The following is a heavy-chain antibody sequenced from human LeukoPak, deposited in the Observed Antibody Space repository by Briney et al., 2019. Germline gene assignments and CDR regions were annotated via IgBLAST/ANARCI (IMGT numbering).Heavy chain of an antibody. CDR1: GGSISSYY. CDR3: ARGKYVLVLGAFDI. J-gene: IGHJ3*02. D-gene: IGHD6-13*01. Sequence: SETLSLTCTVSGGSISSYYWSWIRQPPGKGLEWIGYIYYSGSTNYDPSLKSRVTISVDTSKNQFSLKLSSVTAADTAVYYCARGKYVLVLGAFDIWGQGTMVTVSS. V-gene: IGHV4-59*01. CDR2: IYYSGST.